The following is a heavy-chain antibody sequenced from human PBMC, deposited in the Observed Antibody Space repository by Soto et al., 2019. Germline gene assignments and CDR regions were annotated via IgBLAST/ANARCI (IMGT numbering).Heavy chain of an antibody. CDR2: IYSGGST. Sequence: GGSLRLSCAASGFTVSSNYMSWVRQAPGKGLEWVSVIYSGGSTYYADSVKGRFTISRDNSKNTLYLQMNSLRAEDTAVYYCASYCGGDCFPGPFDYWGQGTLVTVSS. D-gene: IGHD2-21*02. J-gene: IGHJ4*02. CDR1: GFTVSSNY. CDR3: ASYCGGDCFPGPFDY. V-gene: IGHV3-53*01.